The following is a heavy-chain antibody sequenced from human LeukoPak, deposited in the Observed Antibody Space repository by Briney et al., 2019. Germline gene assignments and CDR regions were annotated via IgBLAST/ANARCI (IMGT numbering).Heavy chain of an antibody. V-gene: IGHV3-13*01. CDR1: GFSFGSYD. CDR2: MNSAGDT. Sequence: GGSLRLSCVASGFSFGSYDMYWVRQATGKGLEWVSGMNSAGDTYYAGSVKGRFTISRENARSSLYLQMNSLRAGDTAVYYCARVNDGMLDAFDIWGQGTTVIVSP. D-gene: IGHD3-10*02. CDR3: ARVNDGMLDAFDI. J-gene: IGHJ3*02.